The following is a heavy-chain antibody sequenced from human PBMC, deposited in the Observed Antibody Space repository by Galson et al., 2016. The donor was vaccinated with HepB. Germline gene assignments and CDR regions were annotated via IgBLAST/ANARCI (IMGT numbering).Heavy chain of an antibody. Sequence: QSGAEVKKPGESLKISCKGSGFNLGNFWIGWVRQKPGKGLEWMGIIYPGDSDSKYSPSFQGQVTISADRSISTAYLQWSSLKASDTAMYYCARQTVVEDFDYGGQGTLVTVSS. J-gene: IGHJ4*02. CDR2: IYPGDSDS. D-gene: IGHD4-23*01. CDR1: GFNLGNFW. CDR3: ARQTVVEDFDY. V-gene: IGHV5-51*01.